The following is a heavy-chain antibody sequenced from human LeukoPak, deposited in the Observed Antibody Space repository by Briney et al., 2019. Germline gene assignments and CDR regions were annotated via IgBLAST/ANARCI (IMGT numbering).Heavy chain of an antibody. Sequence: GGSLRLSCAASRFTFSSYWMHWVRQAPGKGLVWVSRINFDGSSTSYPDSVKGRFTISRDNSKNTLYLQMNSLRAEDTAVYYCARAEDWFDPWGQGTLVTVSS. D-gene: IGHD2-15*01. CDR2: INFDGSST. CDR1: RFTFSSYW. J-gene: IGHJ5*02. CDR3: ARAEDWFDP. V-gene: IGHV3-74*01.